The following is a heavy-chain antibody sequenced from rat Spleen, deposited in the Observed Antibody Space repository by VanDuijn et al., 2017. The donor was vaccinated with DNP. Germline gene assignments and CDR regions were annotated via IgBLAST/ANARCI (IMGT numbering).Heavy chain of an antibody. Sequence: EVQLVESGGGPVQPGRSLKISCVASGFIFSNYWMTWIRQAPGKGLEWVASITNNGDGSYYSDSVKGRFSISRDNAKSTLYLQVNSLRSEDTATYYCTSNPHIRTAAPFDYWGQGVMVTVSS. CDR3: TSNPHIRTAAPFDY. CDR1: GFIFSNYW. CDR2: ITNNGDGS. J-gene: IGHJ2*01. D-gene: IGHD3-8*01. V-gene: IGHV5-31*01.